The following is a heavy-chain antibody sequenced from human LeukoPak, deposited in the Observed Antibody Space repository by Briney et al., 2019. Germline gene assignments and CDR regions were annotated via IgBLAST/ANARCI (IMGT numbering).Heavy chain of an antibody. Sequence: SETLSLTCTVSGGSISSYYWSWIRQPPGKGLEWIGYIYYSGSTNYNPSLKSRVTISVDTSKNQFSLKLSSVTAADTALYYCAGGDSSGYYPSSFDYWGQGTLVTVSS. D-gene: IGHD3-22*01. CDR1: GGSISSYY. CDR3: AGGDSSGYYPSSFDY. J-gene: IGHJ4*02. CDR2: IYYSGST. V-gene: IGHV4-59*01.